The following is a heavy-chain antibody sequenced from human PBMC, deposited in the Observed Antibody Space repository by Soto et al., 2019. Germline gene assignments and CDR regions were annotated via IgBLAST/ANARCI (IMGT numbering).Heavy chain of an antibody. D-gene: IGHD3-3*01. CDR1: GFSFGSYA. CDR3: ARWSYLDY. V-gene: IGHV3-23*01. Sequence: GGSLRLSCAASGFSFGSYAPSWVRQAAGKGLEWVSTISGSDGKTFYADSVKGRFSISIDTSQSTLYLQMNSLRADDTAMYYCARWSYLDYWGQGTRVTVSS. CDR2: ISGSDGKT. J-gene: IGHJ4*02.